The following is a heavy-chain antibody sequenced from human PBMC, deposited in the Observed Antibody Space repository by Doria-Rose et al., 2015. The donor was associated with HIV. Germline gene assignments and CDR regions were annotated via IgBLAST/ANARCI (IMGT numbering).Heavy chain of an antibody. V-gene: IGHV4-34*01. J-gene: IGHJ3*02. Sequence: PSKTLSLTCAVYGGAFSTYHWSWIRQPPGKGLEWIGEINHSGSTNYNPSLKSRVTISVDTSKNQFSLRLTSVTAADTAVYYCARGSLTEEIWAFDIWGQGTMVTVSS. CDR2: INHSGST. D-gene: IGHD3-16*01. CDR1: GGAFSTYH. CDR3: ARGSLTEEIWAFDI.